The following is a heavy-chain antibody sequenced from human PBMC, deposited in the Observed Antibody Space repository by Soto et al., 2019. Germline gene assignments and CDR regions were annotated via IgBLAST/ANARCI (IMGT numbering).Heavy chain of an antibody. CDR1: GGSVSSGSYY. CDR3: ARTRDLLLWFGELDSTDNWCDP. CDR2: IYYSGSP. V-gene: IGHV4-61*01. D-gene: IGHD3-10*01. Sequence: QVQLQESGPGLVQPSETLSLTCTVSGGSVSSGSYYWSWIRQPPGKGLEWIGYIYYSGSPNYNPSLKSRVNMSVDTAKNQFSLKLSSVTAADTAVYYCARTRDLLLWFGELDSTDNWCDPWGPVTLVTVSS. J-gene: IGHJ5*02.